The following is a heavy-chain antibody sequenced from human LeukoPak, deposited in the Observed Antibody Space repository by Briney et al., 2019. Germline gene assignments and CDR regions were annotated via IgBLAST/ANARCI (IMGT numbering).Heavy chain of an antibody. J-gene: IGHJ4*02. CDR2: IIPIFGTA. CDR1: GGTFSSYA. Sequence: GASVKVSCKASGGTFSSYAISWVRQAPGQGLEWMGGIIPIFGTANYAQKFQGRVTITADESTSTAYMELSSLRSEDTAVYYCARVSALMITFGRVIVGYFDYWGREPWSPSPQ. CDR3: ARVSALMITFGRVIVGYFDY. V-gene: IGHV1-69*01. D-gene: IGHD3-16*02.